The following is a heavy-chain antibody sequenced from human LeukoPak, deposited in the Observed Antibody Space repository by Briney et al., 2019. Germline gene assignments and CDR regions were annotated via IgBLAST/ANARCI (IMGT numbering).Heavy chain of an antibody. V-gene: IGHV3-7*01. CDR1: GFTFSSYW. CDR2: IKQDGSEK. D-gene: IGHD3-10*01. J-gene: IGHJ5*02. Sequence: GGSLRLSCVASGFTFSSYWMSWVRQTPGKGLEWVANIKQDGSEKNYVGSVKGRFTISRDNAKNSLYLQMNSLRADDTAVYYCARERGSGSYHPFDPWGQGTLATVSS. CDR3: ARERGSGSYHPFDP.